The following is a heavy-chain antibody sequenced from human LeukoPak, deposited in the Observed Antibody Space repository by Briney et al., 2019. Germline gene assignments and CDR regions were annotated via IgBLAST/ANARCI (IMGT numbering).Heavy chain of an antibody. CDR1: GGTFSSYA. V-gene: IGHV1-69*04. J-gene: IGHJ3*02. Sequence: ASVKVSCKASGGTFSSYAISWVRQAPGQGLEWMGRIIPILGIANYAQKFQGRVTITADKSTSTAYMELSSLRSEDTAVYYCASPLRWTYDAFDIWGQGTMVTVSS. CDR3: ASPLRWTYDAFDI. D-gene: IGHD1-7*01. CDR2: IIPILGIA.